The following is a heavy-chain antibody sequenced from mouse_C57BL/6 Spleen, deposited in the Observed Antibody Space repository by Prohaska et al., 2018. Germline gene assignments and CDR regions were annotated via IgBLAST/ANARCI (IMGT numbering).Heavy chain of an antibody. CDR3: ARTDS. V-gene: IGHV7-3*01. CDR2: IRNKANGYTT. Sequence: VQPVGSLSLSCAASGFTFTDYYMSWVRQPPVTALEWLGFIRNKANGYTTEYSASVKGRFTVSRDKSQSSLYLQMNALRSEDSSTYYCARTDSWGQGTTLTGSS. CDR1: GFTFTDYY. J-gene: IGHJ2*01.